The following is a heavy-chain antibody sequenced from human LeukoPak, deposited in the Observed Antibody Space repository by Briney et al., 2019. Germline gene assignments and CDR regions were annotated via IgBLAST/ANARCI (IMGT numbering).Heavy chain of an antibody. Sequence: GGSLRLSCAASGFTVSSNYMSWVRQAPGKGLEWVSIIYSGGSRYYADSVRGRFTISRDNSKNTLYLQMNTLRAEDTAVYYCARYKTAGDCFDYWGQGTLVTVSS. V-gene: IGHV3-53*01. CDR1: GFTVSSNY. CDR2: IYSGGSR. CDR3: ARYKTAGDCFDY. D-gene: IGHD2-21*02. J-gene: IGHJ4*02.